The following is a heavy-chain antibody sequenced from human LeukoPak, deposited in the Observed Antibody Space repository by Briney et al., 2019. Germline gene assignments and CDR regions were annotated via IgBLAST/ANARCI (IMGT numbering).Heavy chain of an antibody. J-gene: IGHJ3*02. CDR2: ISSSRSHI. CDR3: ARDDYGTSGYWNDI. D-gene: IGHD3-22*01. V-gene: IGHV3-21*01. CDR1: GFTFAIDS. Sequence: GGSLRLSCAASGFTFAIDSMNWVRQAPGKGLEWVSFISSSRSHIYYTDSVKGRFTISTDNAKNSLYLQMNSLRAEDTAVYYCARDDYGTSGYWNDIGGEGTMVTVS.